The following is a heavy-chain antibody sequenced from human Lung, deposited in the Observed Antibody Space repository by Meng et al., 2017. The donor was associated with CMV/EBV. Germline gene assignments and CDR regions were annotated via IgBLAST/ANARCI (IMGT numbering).Heavy chain of an antibody. CDR2: ITGNGLYI. CDR1: GFTFSDYS. V-gene: IGHV3-21*01. D-gene: IGHD1-20*01. Sequence: GESLKISCTASGFTFSDYSMNWVRQAPGKGLEWVSSITGNGLYIYYADAVKGRFTLSRDNAKNSLYLQINSLRAEDTAVYYCVREMLTEFYNWNSLHYFDYWGQGTLVTVS. J-gene: IGHJ4*02. CDR3: VREMLTEFYNWNSLHYFDY.